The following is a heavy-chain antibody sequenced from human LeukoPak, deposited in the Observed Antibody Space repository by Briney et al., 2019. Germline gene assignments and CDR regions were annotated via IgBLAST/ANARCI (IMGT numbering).Heavy chain of an antibody. D-gene: IGHD3-22*01. CDR3: AREQYYYDSSGYYFGYFDY. CDR1: GFSFQDYG. V-gene: IGHV3-20*04. J-gene: IGHJ4*02. CDR2: ITWNGDST. Sequence: RPGGSLRLSCEVSGFSFQDYGMNWVRQAPGKGLEWVSTITWNGDSTTYADSVNGRFTISRDNAKNSLYLQMNSLRAEDTAVYYCAREQYYYDSSGYYFGYFDYWGQGTLVTVSS.